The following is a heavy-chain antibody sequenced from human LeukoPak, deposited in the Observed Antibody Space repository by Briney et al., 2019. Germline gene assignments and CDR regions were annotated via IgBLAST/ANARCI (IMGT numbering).Heavy chain of an antibody. V-gene: IGHV3-53*01. CDR1: GFAVSSNY. D-gene: IGHD3-10*01. CDR3: AEAKGWYGEGYFDY. CDR2: LYPDGRT. J-gene: IGHJ4*02. Sequence: PGGSLRLSCAASGFAVSSNYMNWVRQAPGKGLEWVSVLYPDGRTYYADSVKGRFTISRDVSKNTLFLQMTSLRAEDTAVYYCAEAKGWYGEGYFDYWGQGTLVTVSS.